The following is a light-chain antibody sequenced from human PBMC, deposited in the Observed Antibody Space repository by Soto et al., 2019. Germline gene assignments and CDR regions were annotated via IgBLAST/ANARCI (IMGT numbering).Light chain of an antibody. CDR2: WAS. Sequence: DIVMTQAPDSLAVSLGESATINCKSSQNVLYSSNNKNYLAWYQQKPGQPPKLLIYWASTRESGVPDRFSGSGSGKDFTLTISRLQAEDVAVYYCQQYYDTPSLTLGQGTRLEIK. CDR3: QQYYDTPSLT. CDR1: QNVLYSSNNKNY. V-gene: IGKV4-1*01. J-gene: IGKJ5*01.